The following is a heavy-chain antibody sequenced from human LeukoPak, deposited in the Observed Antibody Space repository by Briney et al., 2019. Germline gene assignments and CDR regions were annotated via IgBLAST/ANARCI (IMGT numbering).Heavy chain of an antibody. CDR1: GYTFTGYY. CDR2: MNPNSGNT. V-gene: IGHV1-8*02. D-gene: IGHD3-3*01. CDR3: GRDYHLGGIDV. J-gene: IGHJ6*02. Sequence: ASVKVSCKASGYTFTGYYMHWVRQATGQGLEWMGWMNPNSGNTGYAQKFQGRVTMTRNTSISTAYMELRSLRSDDTAVYYCGRDYHLGGIDVWGQGTTVTVSS.